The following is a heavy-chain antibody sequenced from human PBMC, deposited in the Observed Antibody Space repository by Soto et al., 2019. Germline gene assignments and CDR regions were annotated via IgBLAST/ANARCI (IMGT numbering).Heavy chain of an antibody. Sequence: LRLSCAASGFIFSDYEMTWVRQAPGKGLGWVAYISNSGSTRYYADSVKGRFTISRDNAKSSLYLQMNSLRAEDTAVYYCASDTVYAWSFDYWGHGTLVTVSS. V-gene: IGHV3-48*03. CDR3: ASDTVYAWSFDY. CDR1: GFIFSDYE. D-gene: IGHD2-8*01. CDR2: ISNSGSTR. J-gene: IGHJ4*01.